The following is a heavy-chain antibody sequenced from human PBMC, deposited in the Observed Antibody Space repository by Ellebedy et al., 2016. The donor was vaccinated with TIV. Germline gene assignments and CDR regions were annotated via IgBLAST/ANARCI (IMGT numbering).Heavy chain of an antibody. J-gene: IGHJ6*02. CDR3: AKVGEDTAMAYFTYYGMDV. V-gene: IGHV3-23*01. CDR1: GFTFSSYA. Sequence: GESLKISXAASGFTFSSYAMSWVRQAPGKGLEWVSAISGSGGSTYYADSVKGRFTISRDNSKNTLYLQMNSLRAEDTAVYYCAKVGEDTAMAYFTYYGMDVWGQGTTVTVSS. D-gene: IGHD5-18*01. CDR2: ISGSGGST.